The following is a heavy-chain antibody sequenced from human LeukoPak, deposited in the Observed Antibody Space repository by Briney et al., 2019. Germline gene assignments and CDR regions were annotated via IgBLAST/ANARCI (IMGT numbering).Heavy chain of an antibody. J-gene: IGHJ4*02. CDR1: EYTFTEYA. D-gene: IGHD2-15*01. V-gene: IGHV1-3*01. CDR2: INAGNGNT. CDR3: TRGRWSATTASYYLDF. Sequence: ASVKVSCKASEYTFTEYAVNWVRQAPGQRLEWMGWINAGNGNTKYAQKFQGRLTITRDTSASTAYMELSSLTFEDTAVYYCTRGRWSATTASYYLDFWGQGTLVTVSS.